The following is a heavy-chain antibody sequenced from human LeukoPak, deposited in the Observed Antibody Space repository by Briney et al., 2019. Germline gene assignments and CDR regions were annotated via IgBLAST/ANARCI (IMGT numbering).Heavy chain of an antibody. Sequence: SETLSLTCTVSGGSISSGDYYWSWIRQPPGKGLEWIGYIYYSGSTYYNPSLESRVTISVDTSKNQFSLKLSSVTAADTAVYYCARVIGDYSYYFDYWGQGTLVTVSS. J-gene: IGHJ4*02. CDR1: GGSISSGDYY. V-gene: IGHV4-30-4*01. CDR2: IYYSGST. D-gene: IGHD4-17*01. CDR3: ARVIGDYSYYFDY.